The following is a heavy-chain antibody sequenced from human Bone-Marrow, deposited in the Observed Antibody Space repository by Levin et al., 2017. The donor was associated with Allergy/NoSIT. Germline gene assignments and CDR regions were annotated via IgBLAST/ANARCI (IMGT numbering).Heavy chain of an antibody. Sequence: GGSLRLSCAASGFTFSSYAMHWVRQAPGKGLEWVAVISYDGSNKYYADSVKGRFTISRDNSKNTLYLQMNSLRAEDTAVYYCARDGCISTSCQGFFDYWGQGTLVTVSS. CDR3: ARDGCISTSCQGFFDY. CDR1: GFTFSSYA. V-gene: IGHV3-30-3*01. J-gene: IGHJ4*02. D-gene: IGHD2-2*01. CDR2: ISYDGSNK.